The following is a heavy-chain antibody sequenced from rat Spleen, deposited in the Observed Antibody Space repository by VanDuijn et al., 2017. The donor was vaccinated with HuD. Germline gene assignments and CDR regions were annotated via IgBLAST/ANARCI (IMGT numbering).Heavy chain of an antibody. D-gene: IGHD1-10*01. V-gene: IGHV5-22*01. Sequence: EVQLVESGGGLVQPGGSMKLSCAASGFTFSDYYMAWVRQAPKKGLEWVASISYEGSSTYYGDSVKGRFTISRDNAKSTLYLQMNSLRAEDTATYYCARPFITTTGYFDYWGQGVMVTVSS. CDR1: GFTFSDYY. CDR2: ISYEGSST. J-gene: IGHJ2*01. CDR3: ARPFITTTGYFDY.